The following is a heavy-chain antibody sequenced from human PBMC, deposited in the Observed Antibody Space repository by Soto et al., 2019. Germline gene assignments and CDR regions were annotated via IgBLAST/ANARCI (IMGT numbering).Heavy chain of an antibody. Sequence: QTGGSLRLSCAACGFTFSSYGMHWVRQAPGKGLEWVAVIWYDGSNKYYADSVKGRFTISRDNSKNTLYLQMNSLRAEDTAVYYCARVRSCSSTTCYNFDWGGQGTLVTVAA. D-gene: IGHD2-2*02. J-gene: IGHJ4*02. CDR3: ARVRSCSSTTCYNFDW. CDR2: IWYDGSNK. V-gene: IGHV3-33*01. CDR1: GFTFSSYG.